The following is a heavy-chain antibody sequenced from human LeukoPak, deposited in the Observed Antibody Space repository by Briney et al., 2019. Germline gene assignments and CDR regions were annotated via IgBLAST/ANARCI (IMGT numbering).Heavy chain of an antibody. CDR2: IYYSGST. CDR3: ARVFQNYWYFDI. V-gene: IGHV4-59*12. J-gene: IGHJ2*01. CDR1: GGAISSYY. Sequence: PSETLSLTCTVSGGAISSYYWSWIRQPPGKGLEWIGYIYYSGSTNYNPSLKSRVTMSVDTSQNQFTLKLSSVTDADTAVYYCARVFQNYWYFDIWGRGTLVTVSS.